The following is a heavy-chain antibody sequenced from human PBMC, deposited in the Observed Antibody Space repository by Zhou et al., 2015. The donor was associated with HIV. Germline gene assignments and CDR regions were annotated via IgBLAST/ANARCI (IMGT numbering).Heavy chain of an antibody. V-gene: IGHV1-69*08. CDR2: IIPILGIA. CDR3: ARDTGEGYSGYGHFDY. CDR1: GGTFSSYT. J-gene: IGHJ4*02. Sequence: QVQLVQSGAEVKKPGSSVKVSCKASGGTFSSYTISWVRQAPGQGLEWMGRIIPILGIANYAQKFQGRVTITADKSTSTAYMELSSLRSEDTAVYYCARDTGEGYSGYGHFDYWGQGTLVTVSS. D-gene: IGHD5-12*01.